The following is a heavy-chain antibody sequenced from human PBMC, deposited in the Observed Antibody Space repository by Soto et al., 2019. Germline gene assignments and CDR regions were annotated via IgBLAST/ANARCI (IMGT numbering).Heavy chain of an antibody. V-gene: IGHV3-13*01. Sequence: GGSLRLSCAASGFTFSSYDMHWVRQATGKGLEWVSAIGTAGDTYYPGSVKGRFTISRENAKNSLYLQMNSLRAEDTAVYYCAKDLGSYPGSPDAFDIWGQGTTVTVSS. J-gene: IGHJ3*02. CDR1: GFTFSSYD. CDR3: AKDLGSYPGSPDAFDI. CDR2: IGTAGDT. D-gene: IGHD2-15*01.